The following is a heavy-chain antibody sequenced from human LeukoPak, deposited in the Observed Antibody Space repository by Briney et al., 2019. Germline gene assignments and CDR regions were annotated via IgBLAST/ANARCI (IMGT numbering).Heavy chain of an antibody. Sequence: SETLSLTCTVSGGSISSSSYYWGWIRQPPGKGLEWIGSIYYSGSTYYNPSLKSRVTISVDTSKNQFSLKLSSVTAADTAVYYCARAFRATYSIGGYFDYWGQGTLVTVSS. CDR1: GGSISSSSYY. D-gene: IGHD6-25*01. CDR3: ARAFRATYSIGGYFDY. V-gene: IGHV4-39*07. J-gene: IGHJ4*02. CDR2: IYYSGST.